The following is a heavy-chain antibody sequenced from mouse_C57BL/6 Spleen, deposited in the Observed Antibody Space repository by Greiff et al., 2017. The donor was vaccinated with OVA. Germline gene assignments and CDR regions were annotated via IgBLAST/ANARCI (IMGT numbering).Heavy chain of an antibody. D-gene: IGHD2-1*01. J-gene: IGHJ2*01. V-gene: IGHV1-26*01. Sequence: EVQLQQSGPELVKPGASVKISCKASGYTFTDYYMNWVKQSHGKSLEWIGDINPNNGGTSYNQKFKGKATLTVDKSSSTAYMELRSLTSEDSAVYYCASGLYGNSIFDYWGQGTTLTVSS. CDR2: INPNNGGT. CDR3: ASGLYGNSIFDY. CDR1: GYTFTDYY.